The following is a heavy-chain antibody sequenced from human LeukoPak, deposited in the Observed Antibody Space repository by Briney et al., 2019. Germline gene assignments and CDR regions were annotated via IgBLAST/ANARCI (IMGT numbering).Heavy chain of an antibody. CDR3: AREGNTSGFYYRFDS. V-gene: IGHV4-31*03. D-gene: IGHD3-22*01. J-gene: IGHJ4*02. CDR2: IYYSGIT. CDR1: GGSISRAAYY. Sequence: SETLSLTCTVSGGSISRAAYYWSWVRQHPGKGPEWIGYIYYSGITVYNPSLNTRVVISIDTSKNQFSLKLNSVTAADTAVYFCAREGNTSGFYYRFDSWGQGTLVTVSS.